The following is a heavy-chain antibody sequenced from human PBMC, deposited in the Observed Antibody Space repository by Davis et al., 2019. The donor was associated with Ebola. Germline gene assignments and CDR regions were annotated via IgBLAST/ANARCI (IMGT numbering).Heavy chain of an antibody. CDR2: INSDGSST. CDR1: GFTFSSYW. Sequence: HTGGSLRLSCAASGFTFSSYWMHWVRQAPGKGLVWVSRINSDGSSTSYADSVKGRFTISRDNSKNTLYLQMNSLRAEDTAVYYCARGGYSSSSDRFDPWGQGTLVTVSS. J-gene: IGHJ5*02. V-gene: IGHV3-74*01. CDR3: ARGGYSSSSDRFDP. D-gene: IGHD6-13*01.